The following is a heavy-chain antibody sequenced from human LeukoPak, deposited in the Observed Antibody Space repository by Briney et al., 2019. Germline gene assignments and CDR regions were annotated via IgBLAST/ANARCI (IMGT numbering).Heavy chain of an antibody. CDR2: ISWNSGSI. Sequence: GRSLRLSCAASGFTFDDYAMHWVRQAPGKGLEWVSGISWNSGSIGYADSVKGRFTISRDNAKNSLYLQMNSLRAEDTALYYCAKDSFNYYGSGSPFDYWGQGTLVTVSS. CDR1: GFTFDDYA. D-gene: IGHD3-10*01. V-gene: IGHV3-9*01. CDR3: AKDSFNYYGSGSPFDY. J-gene: IGHJ4*02.